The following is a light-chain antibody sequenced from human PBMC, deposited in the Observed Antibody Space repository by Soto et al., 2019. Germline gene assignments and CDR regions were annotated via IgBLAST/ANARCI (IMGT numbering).Light chain of an antibody. Sequence: EIVLTQSPATLSLSPGERATLSCRASQSVGSFLAWYQQEPGQAPRLLIYDTSIRATGSPARFSGSGSGTDFTLTISSLEPEDFAVYYCQQRNSWPPTFTFGQGTRLEIK. J-gene: IGKJ5*01. CDR1: QSVGSF. CDR2: DTS. V-gene: IGKV3-11*01. CDR3: QQRNSWPPTFT.